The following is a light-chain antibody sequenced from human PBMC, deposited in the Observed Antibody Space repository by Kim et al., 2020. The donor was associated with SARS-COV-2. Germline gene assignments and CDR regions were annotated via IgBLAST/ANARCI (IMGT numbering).Light chain of an antibody. Sequence: SYELTQPPXXSVAPGKTARITCGGNNIGSKSVHWYQQKPGQAPVLVIYYDSDRPSGIPERFSGSNSGNTATLTISRVEAGDEADYYCQVWDSSSDLWVFG. V-gene: IGLV3-21*04. J-gene: IGLJ3*02. CDR2: YDS. CDR1: NIGSKS. CDR3: QVWDSSSDLWV.